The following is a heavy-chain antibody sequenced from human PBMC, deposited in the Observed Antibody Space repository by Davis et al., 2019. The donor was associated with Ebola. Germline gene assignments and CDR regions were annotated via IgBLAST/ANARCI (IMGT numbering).Heavy chain of an antibody. CDR2: INPNSGGT. CDR1: GYTFTSYD. Sequence: ASVKVSCKASGYTFTSYDINWVRQATGQGLEWMGWINPNSGGTNYAQKFQGRVTMTRDTSINTAYMELSRLRSDDTAVYYCARDWDFYGDYGYFDYWGQGTLVTVSS. D-gene: IGHD4-17*01. J-gene: IGHJ4*02. CDR3: ARDWDFYGDYGYFDY. V-gene: IGHV1-2*02.